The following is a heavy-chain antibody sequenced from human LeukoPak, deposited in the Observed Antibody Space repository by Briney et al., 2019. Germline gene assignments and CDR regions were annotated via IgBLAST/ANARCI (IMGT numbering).Heavy chain of an antibody. V-gene: IGHV3-7*01. CDR2: IKQDGSEK. CDR3: ARVLEMANNWGGMDY. Sequence: PGGSLRLSCAASGFTFSSYWMSWVRQAPGKGLEWVANIKQDGSEKYYVDSVKGRFTISRDKAKNSMYLQMNRLRAEDTAVYYCARVLEMANNWGGMDYWGQGTLVTVSS. J-gene: IGHJ4*02. CDR1: GFTFSSYW. D-gene: IGHD5-24*01.